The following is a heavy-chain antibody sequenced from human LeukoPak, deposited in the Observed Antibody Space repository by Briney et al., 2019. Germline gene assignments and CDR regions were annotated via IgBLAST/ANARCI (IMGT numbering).Heavy chain of an antibody. V-gene: IGHV4-59*01. Sequence: SETLSLTCTVSGGSISSYYWSWIRQPPGKGLEWIGYIYYSGSTNYNPSLKSRVTISVDTSKNQFSLKLSSVTAADTAVYYCARDLGPGGYSGYDPYYFDYWGQGTLVTASS. CDR1: GGSISSYY. CDR2: IYYSGST. CDR3: ARDLGPGGYSGYDPYYFDY. D-gene: IGHD5-12*01. J-gene: IGHJ4*02.